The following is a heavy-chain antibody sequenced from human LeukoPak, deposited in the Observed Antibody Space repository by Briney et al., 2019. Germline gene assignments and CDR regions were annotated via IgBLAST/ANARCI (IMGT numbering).Heavy chain of an antibody. V-gene: IGHV4-59*08. Sequence: SETLSLTCTVSVGSLSSYYWSWIRQPPGKGLEWIGYIYYSGSTTYNPSPKSRVTISVGTSKNQFYLKLRSVTDADTAVYYCAGSESYYYDSSGYYRHFDYWGQGTLVTVSS. D-gene: IGHD3-22*01. CDR1: VGSLSSYY. CDR2: IYYSGST. J-gene: IGHJ4*02. CDR3: AGSESYYYDSSGYYRHFDY.